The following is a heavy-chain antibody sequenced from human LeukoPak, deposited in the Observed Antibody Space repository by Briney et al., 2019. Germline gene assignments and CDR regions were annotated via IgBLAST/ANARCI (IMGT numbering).Heavy chain of an antibody. V-gene: IGHV3-30*18. D-gene: IGHD2-2*01. CDR1: GFTFSSYE. CDR2: ISYDGSNK. CDR3: AKDLRGCSSTSCYPGY. J-gene: IGHJ4*02. Sequence: GGSLRLSCAASGFTFSSYEMNWVRQAPGKGLEWVAVISYDGSNKYYADSVKGRFTISRDNSKNTLYLQMNSLRAEDTAVYYCAKDLRGCSSTSCYPGYWGQGTLVTVSS.